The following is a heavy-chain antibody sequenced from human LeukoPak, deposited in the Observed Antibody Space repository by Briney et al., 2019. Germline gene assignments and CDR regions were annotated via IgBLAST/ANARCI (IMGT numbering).Heavy chain of an antibody. Sequence: KTSETLSLTCTVSGGSISSSSYYWGWIRQPPGKGLEWIGSIYYSGSTYYNPSLKSRVTISVDTSKNQFSLKLSSVTAADTAVYYCARGSYSSGPFRLWGQGTLVTVSS. CDR2: IYYSGST. J-gene: IGHJ4*02. D-gene: IGHD6-19*01. CDR3: ARGSYSSGPFRL. V-gene: IGHV4-39*07. CDR1: GGSISSSSYY.